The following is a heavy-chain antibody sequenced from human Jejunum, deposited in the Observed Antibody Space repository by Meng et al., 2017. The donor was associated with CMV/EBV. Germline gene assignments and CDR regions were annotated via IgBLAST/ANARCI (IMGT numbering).Heavy chain of an antibody. Sequence: SVTGSTYYWGWIRQPPGKGLEWIGSIYYSGDISYNPSLKSRVTISVDLSKNQISLKLRSVTAADTAVYYCARDRDTVMVQGSFDPWGQGTLVTVSS. V-gene: IGHV4-39*07. J-gene: IGHJ5*02. D-gene: IGHD3-10*01. CDR3: ARDRDTVMVQGSFDP. CDR1: SVTGSTYY. CDR2: IYYSGDI.